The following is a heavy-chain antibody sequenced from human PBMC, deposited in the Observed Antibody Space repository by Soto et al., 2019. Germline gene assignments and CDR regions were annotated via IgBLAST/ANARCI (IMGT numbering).Heavy chain of an antibody. J-gene: IGHJ4*02. Sequence: HGGSLTLSCAASGFTFSSYWMHWVRQAPGKGLVWVSRINSDGSSTTYADSVKGRFTISRDNAKNTLYLQMNSLRAEDTAVYYCVRGEGGWETYWGQGTLVTVSS. CDR2: INSDGSST. D-gene: IGHD6-19*01. CDR1: GFTFSSYW. CDR3: VRGEGGWETY. V-gene: IGHV3-74*01.